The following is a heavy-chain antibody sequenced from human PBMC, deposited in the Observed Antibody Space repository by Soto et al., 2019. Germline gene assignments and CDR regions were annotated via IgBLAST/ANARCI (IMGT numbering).Heavy chain of an antibody. D-gene: IGHD2-8*01. CDR3: AREGSSGVYFDY. CDR2: IYNSGST. Sequence: YEDPFPPCTVSGVPLRNYQWPLVRQPPGKGLKWIGYIYNSGSTNYNLSLGSRVTISMDTSKNQFSLKLNSVTAADTAVYYCAREGSSGVYFDYWGQGTLVTVSS. CDR1: GVPLRNYQ. V-gene: IGHV4-59*01. J-gene: IGHJ4*02.